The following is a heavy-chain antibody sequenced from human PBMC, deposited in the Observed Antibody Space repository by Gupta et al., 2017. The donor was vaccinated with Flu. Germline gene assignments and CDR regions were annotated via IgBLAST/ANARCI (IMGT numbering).Heavy chain of an antibody. CDR3: ARDGGYSGYDLDY. D-gene: IGHD5-12*01. Sequence: VQLVESGGGLIHAGGSLRLPCAVAGCIFSKYCMHWVRQAPGKGLQYVSDISSNGGNTYYANSVKVRFTISRDNSKNTLYLQMGGLRVEDTAVYYCARDGGYSGYDLDYWGQGAQVTVSS. V-gene: IGHV3-64*01. J-gene: IGHJ4*02. CDR1: GCIFSKYC. CDR2: ISSNGGNT.